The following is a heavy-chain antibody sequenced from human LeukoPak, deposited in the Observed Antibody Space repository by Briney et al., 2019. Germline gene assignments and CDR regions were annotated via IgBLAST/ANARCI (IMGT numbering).Heavy chain of an antibody. Sequence: GGSLRLSCAASGLTFRNYWMTWVRQAPGKGLEWVANIKQDGTEKYYVDSVKGRFTISRDNARSSLYLQMNSLRAEDAAVYYRARHSAWCFDSWGQGTLVAVSS. CDR1: GLTFRNYW. CDR3: ARHSAWCFDS. V-gene: IGHV3-7*01. D-gene: IGHD6-19*01. CDR2: IKQDGTEK. J-gene: IGHJ4*02.